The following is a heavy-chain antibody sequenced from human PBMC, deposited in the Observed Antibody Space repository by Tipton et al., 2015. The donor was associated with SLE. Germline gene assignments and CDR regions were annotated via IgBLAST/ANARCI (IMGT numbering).Heavy chain of an antibody. CDR3: AAEQQQPGTFDP. CDR2: IYYSGST. J-gene: IGHJ5*02. V-gene: IGHV4-59*11. Sequence: TLSLTCNVSGGSISSHYWSWIRQPPGKGLEWIGNIYYSGSTNYNPSLKSRVTISLDTSRNHFSLKMRSVTAADTAIYYCAAEQQQPGTFDPWGQGTLVTVSS. D-gene: IGHD6-13*01. CDR1: GGSISSHY.